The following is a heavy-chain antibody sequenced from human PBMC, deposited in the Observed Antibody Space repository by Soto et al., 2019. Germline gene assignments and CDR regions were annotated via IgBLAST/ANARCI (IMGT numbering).Heavy chain of an antibody. V-gene: IGHV5-51*01. Sequence: PGESLNISCQVSVYAFSSYWIAWVRQMPGKGLEWMGIIYPGDSDTRYSPSFQGQVTISVDKSITTAYLQWSSLKASDTAMYYCARGYCTATICDPWFDPWGQGTLVTVSS. CDR3: ARGYCTATICDPWFDP. CDR2: IYPGDSDT. J-gene: IGHJ5*02. CDR1: VYAFSSYW. D-gene: IGHD2-8*02.